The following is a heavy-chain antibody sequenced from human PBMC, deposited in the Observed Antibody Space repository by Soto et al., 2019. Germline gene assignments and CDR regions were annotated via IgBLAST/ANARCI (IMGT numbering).Heavy chain of an antibody. CDR2: IYPGDSDT. CDR3: ARLYYYDSSGYYYTDYYYGMDV. J-gene: IGHJ6*02. V-gene: IGHV5-51*01. Sequence: GESRKISCEGSGYSFTSYWIGWVRQMPGKGLEWMGIIYPGDSDTRYSPSFQGQVTISADKSISTAYLQWSSLKASDTAMYYCARLYYYDSSGYYYTDYYYGMDVWGQGTTVTVSS. D-gene: IGHD3-22*01. CDR1: GYSFTSYW.